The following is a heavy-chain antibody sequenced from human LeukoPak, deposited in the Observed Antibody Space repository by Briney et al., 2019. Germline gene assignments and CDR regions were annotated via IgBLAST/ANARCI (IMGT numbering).Heavy chain of an antibody. CDR2: IIPILGIA. D-gene: IGHD3-10*01. V-gene: IGHV1-69*04. CDR3: AREFSGSGQDDYYYGSGSFNDSDYYYYYGMDV. Sequence: SVKVSCKASGGTFSSYAISWVRQAPGQGLEWMGRIIPILGIANYAQKFQGRVTITVDKSTSTAYMELSSLRSEDTAVYYCAREFSGSGQDDYYYGSGSFNDSDYYYYYGMDVWGQGTTVTVSS. CDR1: GGTFSSYA. J-gene: IGHJ6*02.